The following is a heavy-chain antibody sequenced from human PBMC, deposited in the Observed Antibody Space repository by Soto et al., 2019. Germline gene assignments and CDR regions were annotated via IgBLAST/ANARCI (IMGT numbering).Heavy chain of an antibody. Sequence: GASVKVSCKASGYTFTSYGISWVRQAPGQGLEWMGWISAYNGNTNYAQKLQGRVTMTTDTSTSTAYMELRSLRSDDTAVYYCARALSRPRLSNYFDYWGQGTLVTVSS. D-gene: IGHD3-9*01. V-gene: IGHV1-18*01. CDR2: ISAYNGNT. CDR1: GYTFTSYG. J-gene: IGHJ4*02. CDR3: ARALSRPRLSNYFDY.